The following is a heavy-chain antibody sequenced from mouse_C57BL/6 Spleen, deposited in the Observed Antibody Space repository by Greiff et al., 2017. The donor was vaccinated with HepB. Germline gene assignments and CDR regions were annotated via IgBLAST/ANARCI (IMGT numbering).Heavy chain of an antibody. CDR1: GYAFSSSW. J-gene: IGHJ4*01. CDR2: IYPGDGDT. CDR3: ARSDDGYYYAMDY. D-gene: IGHD2-3*01. Sequence: VQLQQSGPELVKPGASVKISCKASGYAFSSSWMNWVKQRPGKGLEWIGRIYPGDGDTNYNGKFKGKATLTADKSSSTSYMQLSSLTSEDSAVYFCARSDDGYYYAMDYWGQGTSGTVSS. V-gene: IGHV1-82*01.